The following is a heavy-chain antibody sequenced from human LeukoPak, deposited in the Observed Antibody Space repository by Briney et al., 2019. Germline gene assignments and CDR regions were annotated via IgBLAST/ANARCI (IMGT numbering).Heavy chain of an antibody. CDR2: INPNSGGT. Sequence: VASVKVSCKASGYTFTNYYIHWVRQAPGQGLEWMGRINPNSGGTNYAQKFQGRVTMTRDTSISTAYMELSRLRSDDTALYYCARGGTEASSGDYWGQGALSPSPQ. CDR1: GYTFTNYY. J-gene: IGHJ4*02. V-gene: IGHV1-2*06. CDR3: ARGGTEASSGDY. D-gene: IGHD3-10*01.